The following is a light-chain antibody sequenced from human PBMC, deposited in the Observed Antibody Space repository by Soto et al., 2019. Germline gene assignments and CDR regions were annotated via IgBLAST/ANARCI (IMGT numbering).Light chain of an antibody. V-gene: IGLV2-23*02. CDR1: SSDVGSYNL. CDR2: EVS. J-gene: IGLJ1*01. CDR3: CSYEGSSTSL. Sequence: QSALTQPASVSGSPGQSITISCSGTSSDVGSYNLVSWYQHHPGKAPKLMIYEVSKPPSGVSNRFSGSKSGNTASLTISGLQADDEADYYCCSYEGSSTSLFGTGTKLTVL.